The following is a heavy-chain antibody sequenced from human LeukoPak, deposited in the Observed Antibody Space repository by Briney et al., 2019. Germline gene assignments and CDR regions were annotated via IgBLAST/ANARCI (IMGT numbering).Heavy chain of an antibody. J-gene: IGHJ4*02. V-gene: IGHV3-23*01. D-gene: IGHD3-3*01. CDR2: ISGSAGRT. CDR1: GFSFSVYA. CDR3: AKGGQDYDFWRFDY. Sequence: PGGSLRLSCAASGFSFSVYAMSWVRQAPGKGLEWVSSISGSAGRTYYTNSVKSRFTIYRENFKNTVFLKMNNLGAEDTALYYCAKGGQDYDFWRFDYWGQGNLVIVSS.